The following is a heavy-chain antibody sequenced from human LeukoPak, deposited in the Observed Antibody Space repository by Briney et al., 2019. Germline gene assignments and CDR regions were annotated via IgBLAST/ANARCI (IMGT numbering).Heavy chain of an antibody. Sequence: GASVKVSCKASGYTFTSYDINWVRQATGQGLEWMGWMNPNSGNTGYAQKFQGRVTMTRNTSISTAYMELSSLRSEDTAVYYCARALRRIQLRSSLYYFDYWGQGTLVTVSS. CDR3: ARALRRIQLRSSLYYFDY. J-gene: IGHJ4*02. D-gene: IGHD5-18*01. CDR1: GYTFTSYD. CDR2: MNPNSGNT. V-gene: IGHV1-8*01.